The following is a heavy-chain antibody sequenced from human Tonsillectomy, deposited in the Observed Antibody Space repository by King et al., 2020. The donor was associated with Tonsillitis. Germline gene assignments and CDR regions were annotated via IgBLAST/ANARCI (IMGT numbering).Heavy chain of an antibody. CDR3: ASDSRDYTIFTGYLY. J-gene: IGHJ4*02. CDR2: ISTYNGNT. D-gene: IGHD3-9*01. CDR1: GYSFTTYG. Sequence: VQLVESGAEVKKPGASVKVSCKASGYSFTTYGISWLRQAPGQGPEWMGWISTYNGNTNYAQKVQGRVTMTTDTSTSTAYMDLRSLRSDDTAVYYCASDSRDYTIFTGYLYWGQGTLVTVSS. V-gene: IGHV1-18*04.